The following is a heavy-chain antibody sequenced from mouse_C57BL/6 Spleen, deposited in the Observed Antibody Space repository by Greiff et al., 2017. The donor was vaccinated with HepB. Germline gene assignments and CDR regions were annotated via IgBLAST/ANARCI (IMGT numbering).Heavy chain of an antibody. CDR2: ISSGCSTI. CDR3: AMRELRQDWFAY. D-gene: IGHD2-4*01. CDR1: GFTFSDYG. V-gene: IGHV5-17*01. J-gene: IGHJ3*01. Sequence: EVQLVESGGGLVKPGGSLKLSCAASGFTFSDYGMHWVRQAPEKGLEWVAYISSGCSTIYYADTVKGRFTISRDNAKNTLFLQMTRRMSEDTAMYYCAMRELRQDWFAYWGQGTLVTVSA.